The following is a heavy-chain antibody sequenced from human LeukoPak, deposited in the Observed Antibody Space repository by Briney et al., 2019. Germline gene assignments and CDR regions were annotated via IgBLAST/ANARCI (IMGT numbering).Heavy chain of an antibody. D-gene: IGHD2-8*01. V-gene: IGHV1-69*13. J-gene: IGHJ5*02. CDR1: GYTFTSYD. CDR3: ARGYCTNGVCYDLFDP. CDR2: IIPIFGTA. Sequence: ASVKVSCKASGYTFTSYDINWVRQATGQGLEWMGGIIPIFGTANYAQKFQGRVTITADESTSTAYMELSSLRSEDTAVYYCARGYCTNGVCYDLFDPWGQGTLVTVSS.